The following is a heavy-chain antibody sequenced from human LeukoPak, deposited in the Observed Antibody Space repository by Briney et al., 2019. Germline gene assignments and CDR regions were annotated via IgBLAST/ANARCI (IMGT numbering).Heavy chain of an antibody. CDR1: GLTFGDHF. CDR2: ISGSGGST. J-gene: IGHJ3*02. D-gene: IGHD6-13*01. V-gene: IGHV3-23*01. Sequence: GGSLRLSCAAPGLTFGDHFLDWVRQAPGKGLEWVSAISGSGGSTYYAVKGRFTISRDNSKNTLYLQMNSLRAEDTAVYYCAKDFEAAAASYDAFDIWGQGTMVTVSS. CDR3: AKDFEAAAASYDAFDI.